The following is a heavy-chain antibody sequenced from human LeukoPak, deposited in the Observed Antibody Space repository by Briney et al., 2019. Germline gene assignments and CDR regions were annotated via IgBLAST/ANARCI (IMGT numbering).Heavy chain of an antibody. CDR3: AFTITGTTGLGTKAFDY. CDR2: ISSSGSTI. V-gene: IGHV3-11*01. J-gene: IGHJ4*02. Sequence: KSGGSLRLSCAASGFTFSDYYMSWIRQAPGKGLEWVSYISSSGSTIYYADSVKGRFTISRDNAKNSLYLQMNSLRAEDTAVYYCAFTITGTTGLGTKAFDYWGQGTLVTVSS. CDR1: GFTFSDYY. D-gene: IGHD1-7*01.